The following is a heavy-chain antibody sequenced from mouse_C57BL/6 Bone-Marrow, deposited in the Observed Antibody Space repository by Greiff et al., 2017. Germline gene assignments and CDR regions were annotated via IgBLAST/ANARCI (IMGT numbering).Heavy chain of an antibody. J-gene: IGHJ2*01. D-gene: IGHD1-1*01. CDR3: ARWSVYYYDFDY. V-gene: IGHV1-19*01. CDR1: GYTFTDYY. Sequence: EVQLQQSGPVLVKPGASVKMSCKASGYTFTDYYMNWVKQSHGKSLEWIGVINPYNGGTSYNQKFKGKATLTVYKSSSTAYMELNSLTSEDSAVYYCARWSVYYYDFDYWCQGTTLTVSS. CDR2: INPYNGGT.